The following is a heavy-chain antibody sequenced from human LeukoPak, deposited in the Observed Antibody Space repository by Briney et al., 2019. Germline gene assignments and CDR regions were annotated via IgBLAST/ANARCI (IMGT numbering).Heavy chain of an antibody. CDR1: GYTFTSYD. Sequence: GASVKVSCKASGYTFTSYDINWVRQATGQGLEWMGWMNPNSGNTGYAQKFQGRVTMTRNTSISTAYMELSSLRSEDTAVHYCARGFMGITTYYFDYWGQGTLVTVSS. J-gene: IGHJ4*02. V-gene: IGHV1-8*01. D-gene: IGHD3-3*01. CDR2: MNPNSGNT. CDR3: ARGFMGITTYYFDY.